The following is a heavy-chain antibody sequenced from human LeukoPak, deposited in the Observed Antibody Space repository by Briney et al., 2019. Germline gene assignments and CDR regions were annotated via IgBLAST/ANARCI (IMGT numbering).Heavy chain of an antibody. CDR2: IYTSGST. CDR3: AREAAAGTFYFDY. D-gene: IGHD6-13*01. V-gene: IGHV4-4*07. Sequence: KPSETLSLTCIVSGDSISNYYWSWTRQPAGKGLEWIGRIYTSGSTNYNPSLKSRVTMSVDTSKNQFSLKLTSVTAADTAVYYCAREAAAGTFYFDYWGQGTLVTVSS. CDR1: GDSISNYY. J-gene: IGHJ4*02.